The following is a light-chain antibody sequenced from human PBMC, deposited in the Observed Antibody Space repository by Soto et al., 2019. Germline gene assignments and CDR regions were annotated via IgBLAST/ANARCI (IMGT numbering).Light chain of an antibody. V-gene: IGLV3-1*01. Sequence: SYELTQPPSVSVSPGQTATITCSGDRLGDTYTSWYLQKPGQSPVLVIYKDSNRPSGIPERFSGSTSGNTATLSISGTQTMDEADYYCQAWDSSTHLVFGGGTQLTVL. CDR2: KDS. CDR1: RLGDTY. J-gene: IGLJ2*01. CDR3: QAWDSSTHLV.